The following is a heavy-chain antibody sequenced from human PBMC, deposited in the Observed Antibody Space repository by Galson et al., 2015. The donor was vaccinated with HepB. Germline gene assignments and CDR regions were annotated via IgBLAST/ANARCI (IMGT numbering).Heavy chain of an antibody. CDR1: GYTFPNYG. J-gene: IGHJ4*02. D-gene: IGHD3-16*02. CDR3: ARDDRYTYGRSRNYFDY. CDR2: ISGYNGNT. Sequence: SVKVSCKASGYTFPNYGITWVRQAPGQGLEWMGWISGYNGNTEYAQKLQGTVTMTTDTSTSTAYMELRSLKSDDTAVYYCARDDRYTYGRSRNYFDYWGQGTLVTVSS. V-gene: IGHV1-18*01.